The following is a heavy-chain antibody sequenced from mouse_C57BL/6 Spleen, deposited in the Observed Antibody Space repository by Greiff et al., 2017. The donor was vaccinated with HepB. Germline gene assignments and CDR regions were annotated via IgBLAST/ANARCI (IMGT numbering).Heavy chain of an antibody. CDR2: ISSGSSTI. Sequence: EVKLVESGGGLVKPGGSLKLSCAASGFTFSDYGMHWVRQAPEKGLEWVAYISSGSSTIYYADTVKGRFTISRDNAKNTLFLQMTSLRSEDTAMYYCARGGKIYYGNWYFDVWGTGTTVTVSS. V-gene: IGHV5-17*01. D-gene: IGHD2-1*01. J-gene: IGHJ1*03. CDR1: GFTFSDYG. CDR3: ARGGKIYYGNWYFDV.